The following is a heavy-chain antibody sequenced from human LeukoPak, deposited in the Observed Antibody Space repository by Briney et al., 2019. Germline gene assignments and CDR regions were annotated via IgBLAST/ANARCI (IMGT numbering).Heavy chain of an antibody. J-gene: IGHJ6*03. CDR3: ARGRWGTVDYYMDV. V-gene: IGHV3-48*03. Sequence: GGSLRLSCAASGFTFSSYEMNWVRQAPGKGLEWVSYISSSGSTIYYADSVKGRFTISRDNAKNSLYLQMNSLRAEDTAVYYCARGRWGTVDYYMDVWGKGTTVTVSS. CDR1: GFTFSSYE. D-gene: IGHD4-23*01. CDR2: ISSSGSTI.